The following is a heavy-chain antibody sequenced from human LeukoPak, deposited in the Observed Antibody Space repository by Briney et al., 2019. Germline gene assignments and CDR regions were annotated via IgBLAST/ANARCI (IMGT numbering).Heavy chain of an antibody. J-gene: IGHJ3*02. CDR2: IYPGDPDT. D-gene: IGHD5-24*01. CDR1: GYSFTTYW. V-gene: IGHV5-51*01. CDR3: ARRDGYGAYDI. Sequence: GESLKISCQGSGYSFTTYWIGWVRQMPGKGLEWMGIIYPGDPDTRYSPSFQGQVTISADKSISTAYLQWNSLKASDTAMYYCARRDGYGAYDIWGQGTMVTVSS.